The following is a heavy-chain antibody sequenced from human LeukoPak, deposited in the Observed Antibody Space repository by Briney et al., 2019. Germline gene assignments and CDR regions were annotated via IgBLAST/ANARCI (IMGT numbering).Heavy chain of an antibody. CDR1: GFTFSSYG. Sequence: GRSLRLSCAASGFTFSSYGMHWVRQAPGKGLEWVAVISYDGSNKYYADSVKGRFTISRDKSKNTLYLQMNSLRAEDTAVYYCAKAGVRYFDWLLDYWGQGTLVTVSS. V-gene: IGHV3-30*18. CDR3: AKAGVRYFDWLLDY. D-gene: IGHD3-9*01. CDR2: ISYDGSNK. J-gene: IGHJ4*02.